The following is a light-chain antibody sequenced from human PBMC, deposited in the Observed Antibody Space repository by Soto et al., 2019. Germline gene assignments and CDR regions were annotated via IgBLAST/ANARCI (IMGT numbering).Light chain of an antibody. J-gene: IGKJ1*01. CDR2: AAS. CDR3: HQTFSTLSWT. CDR1: QSISSH. Sequence: DIQMTQSPSSLSASVGDRVTITCRASQSISSHLTWYQHKPGKAPKLLIYAASSLQSGVPSRFSGSGSGTDFTLTISTLQPEDFATYYCHQTFSTLSWTFGQGTKVEIK. V-gene: IGKV1-39*01.